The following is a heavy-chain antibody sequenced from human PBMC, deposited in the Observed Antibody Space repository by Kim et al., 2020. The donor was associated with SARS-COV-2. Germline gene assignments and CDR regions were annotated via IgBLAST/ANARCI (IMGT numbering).Heavy chain of an antibody. J-gene: IGHJ4*02. D-gene: IGHD6-13*01. CDR3: ARDRVSSSWYGTFDY. V-gene: IGHV3-53*01. CDR1: GFTVSSNY. Sequence: GGSLRLSCAASGFTVSSNYMSWVRQAPGKGLEWVSVIYSGGSTYYADSVKDRFTISRDNSKNTLYLQMNSLRAEDTAVYYCARDRVSSSWYGTFDYWGQGTLVTVSS. CDR2: IYSGGST.